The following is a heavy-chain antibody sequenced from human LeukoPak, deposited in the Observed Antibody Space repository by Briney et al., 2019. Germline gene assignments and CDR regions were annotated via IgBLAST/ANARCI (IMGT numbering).Heavy chain of an antibody. CDR3: ARSPFTRTLTAIAAAGTPDY. J-gene: IGHJ4*02. CDR2: INHSGST. V-gene: IGHV4-34*01. CDR1: GGSFSGYY. Sequence: SETLSLTCAVYGGSFSGYYWSWIRQPPGKGLEWIGEINHSGSTNYNPSLKSRVTISVDTSKNQFSLKLSSVTAADTAVYYCARSPFTRTLTAIAAAGTPDYWGQETLVTVSS. D-gene: IGHD6-13*01.